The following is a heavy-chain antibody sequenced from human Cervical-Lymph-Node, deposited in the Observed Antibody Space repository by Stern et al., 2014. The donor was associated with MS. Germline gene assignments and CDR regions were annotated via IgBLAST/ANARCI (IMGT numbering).Heavy chain of an antibody. V-gene: IGHV4-59*01. J-gene: IGHJ4*02. CDR3: ARSPHTGSGWLYYFDY. CDR1: GGSISTYR. CDR2: SYYDGST. Sequence: QVQLQESGPRLVKPSETLSLTCSVSGGSISTYRWNWIRQSPVKGLEWLGYSYYDGSTNYNFSLKSRVIISVDRSGNQYSLKLSSVTAADTAVYYCARSPHTGSGWLYYFDYWGQGALVTVSS. D-gene: IGHD6-19*01.